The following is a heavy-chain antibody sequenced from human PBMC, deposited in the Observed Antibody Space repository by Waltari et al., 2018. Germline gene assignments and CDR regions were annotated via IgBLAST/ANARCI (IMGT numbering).Heavy chain of an antibody. V-gene: IGHV4-4*09. CDR3: ARAVAGRLGYFQH. Sequence: QVQLQESGPGLVKPSETLSLTCTVSGGSISSYYWSWIRQPPGKGLERIGYIYTSGSTNYNPSLKSRVTISVDTSKNQFSLKLSSVTAADTAVYYCARAVAGRLGYFQHWGQGTLVTVSS. J-gene: IGHJ1*01. CDR1: GGSISSYY. CDR2: IYTSGST. D-gene: IGHD6-19*01.